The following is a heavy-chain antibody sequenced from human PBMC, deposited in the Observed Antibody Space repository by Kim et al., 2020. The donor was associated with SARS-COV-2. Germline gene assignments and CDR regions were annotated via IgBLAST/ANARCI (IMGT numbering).Heavy chain of an antibody. J-gene: IGHJ1*01. CDR2: ISGSGDNT. V-gene: IGHV3-23*01. D-gene: IGHD3-22*01. Sequence: GGSLRLSCAASGFTFSTYAMTWVRQAPGKGLECVSGISGSGDNTYHADSVKDRFTISRDNSKNTLYLQMNSLRAEDTALYFCAKDTNSRRWNEYFQHWG. CDR1: GFTFSTYA. CDR3: AKDTNSRRWNEYFQH.